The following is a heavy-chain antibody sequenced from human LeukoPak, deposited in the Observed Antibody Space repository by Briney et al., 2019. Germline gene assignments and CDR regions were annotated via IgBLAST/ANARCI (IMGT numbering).Heavy chain of an antibody. V-gene: IGHV3-48*03. J-gene: IGHJ4*02. CDR1: GFTFSSYE. D-gene: IGHD3-22*01. Sequence: PGGSLRLSCAASGFTFSSYEMNWVRQAPGKGLEWVSYISSSGNTIYYADSVKGRFTISRDNAKNSLYLQMNSLRAEDTALYYCAKGLHYYDSSGYYYEPYFDYWGQGTLVTVSS. CDR3: AKGLHYYDSSGYYYEPYFDY. CDR2: ISSSGNTI.